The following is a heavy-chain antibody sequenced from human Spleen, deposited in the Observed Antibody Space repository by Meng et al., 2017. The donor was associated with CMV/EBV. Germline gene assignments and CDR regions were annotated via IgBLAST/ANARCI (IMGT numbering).Heavy chain of an antibody. CDR1: GDSISSDTYY. V-gene: IGHV4-61*01. CDR3: ARTTTAMYYYGMDV. D-gene: IGHD5-18*01. CDR2: IYYSGST. J-gene: IGHJ6*02. Sequence: SETLSLTCTVSGDSISSDTYYWSWIRQPPGKGLEWIGYIYYSGSTKYNPSLKSRVTISVDTSHNQLSLKVTSVTAADTAVYYCARTTTAMYYYGMDVWGQGTTVTVSS.